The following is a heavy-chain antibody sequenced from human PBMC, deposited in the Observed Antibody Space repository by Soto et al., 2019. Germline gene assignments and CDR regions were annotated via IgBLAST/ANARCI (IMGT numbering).Heavy chain of an antibody. CDR2: AAYSGGT. J-gene: IGHJ4*02. CDR3: AKVVVGATSHSDFDS. CDR1: GGSTANNNYF. Sequence: PSETLSLTCTVSGGSTANNNYFWGWVRQPPGKGLEWIGSAAYSGGTYKNPSLKSRVTVSVDTSKNQFSLKLTSVTAADTAVYYCAKVVVGATSHSDFDSWGQGXLVTVSS. V-gene: IGHV4-39*01. D-gene: IGHD2-15*01.